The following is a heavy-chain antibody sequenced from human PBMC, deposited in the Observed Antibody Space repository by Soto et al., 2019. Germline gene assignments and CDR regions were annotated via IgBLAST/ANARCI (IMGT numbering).Heavy chain of an antibody. J-gene: IGHJ4*02. CDR2: INHSGST. Sequence: SETLSLTCAVYGGSFSGYYWSWIRQPPGKGLEWIGEINHSGSTNYNPSLKSRVTISIDTSKNQFSLKLSSVTATDTAVYYCARQRTTVVTQAYFDHWGQGALVTVSS. D-gene: IGHD2-21*02. V-gene: IGHV4-34*01. CDR3: ARQRTTVVTQAYFDH. CDR1: GGSFSGYY.